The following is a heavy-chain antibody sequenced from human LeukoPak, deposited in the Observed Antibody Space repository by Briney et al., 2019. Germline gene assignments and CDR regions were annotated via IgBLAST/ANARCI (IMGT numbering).Heavy chain of an antibody. D-gene: IGHD3-16*01. CDR3: ARGAGGYYYGMDV. CDR1: GGSFSGYY. CDR2: INHSGRT. J-gene: IGHJ6*02. Sequence: SETLSLTCAVYGGSFSGYYWSWIRQPPGKGLEWIGEINHSGRTNYNPSLKSRVTISVDMSKKQFSLKLSSVTAADTALYYCARGAGGYYYGMDVWGQGTTVTVSS. V-gene: IGHV4-34*01.